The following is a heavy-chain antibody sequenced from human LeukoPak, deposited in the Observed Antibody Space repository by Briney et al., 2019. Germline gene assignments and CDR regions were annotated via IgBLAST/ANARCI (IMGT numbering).Heavy chain of an antibody. Sequence: ASVKVSCKASGYTFTTYGITWVRQAPGQGLEWMGWISTYTRDTNCAQNLQGRLTMTRDTSTSTVYMELSSLRSEDTAVYYCARTRGYSDYELDYWGQGTLVTVSS. CDR2: ISTYTRDT. J-gene: IGHJ4*02. CDR1: GYTFTTYG. D-gene: IGHD5-12*01. V-gene: IGHV1-18*01. CDR3: ARTRGYSDYELDY.